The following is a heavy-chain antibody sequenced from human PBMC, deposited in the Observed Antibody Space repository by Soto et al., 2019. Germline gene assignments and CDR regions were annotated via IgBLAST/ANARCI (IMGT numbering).Heavy chain of an antibody. CDR3: ARRYSSSFDY. CDR1: GGSISSYY. Sequence: SETLSLTFTVSGGSISSYYWSWIRQPPGKGLEWIGYIYYSGSTNYNPSLKSRVTISVDTSKNQFSLKLSSVTAADTAVYYCARRYSSSFDYWGQGTLVTVSS. J-gene: IGHJ4*02. D-gene: IGHD6-13*01. V-gene: IGHV4-59*08. CDR2: IYYSGST.